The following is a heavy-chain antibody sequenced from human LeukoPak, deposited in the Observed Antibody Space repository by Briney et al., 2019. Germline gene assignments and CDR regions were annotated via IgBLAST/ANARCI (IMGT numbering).Heavy chain of an antibody. J-gene: IGHJ4*02. CDR3: ARGLGYCSSTSCYRADY. CDR1: GYTFTGYY. Sequence: GASVKVSCKASGYTFTGYYMHWVRQAPGQGLEWMGWINPNSGGTNYAQKFQGRVTMTRNTSISTAYMELSSLRSEDTAVYYCARGLGYCSSTSCYRADYWGQGTLVTVSS. V-gene: IGHV1-2*02. CDR2: INPNSGGT. D-gene: IGHD2-2*02.